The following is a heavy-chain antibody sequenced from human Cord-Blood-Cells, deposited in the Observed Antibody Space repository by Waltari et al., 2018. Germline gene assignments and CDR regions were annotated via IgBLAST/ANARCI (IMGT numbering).Heavy chain of an antibody. Sequence: QVQLQESGPGLVPPSGTLSLTCAVSGASISSSNWWCWVRQPPGKGLEWIGEIYHSGSTNYNPSLKSRVTISVDKSKNQFYLKLSSVTAADTAVYYCARRDIVVVPAAMSRAFDIWGQGTMVTVSS. CDR2: IYHSGST. CDR3: ARRDIVVVPAAMSRAFDI. J-gene: IGHJ3*02. D-gene: IGHD2-2*01. CDR1: GASISSSNW. V-gene: IGHV4-4*02.